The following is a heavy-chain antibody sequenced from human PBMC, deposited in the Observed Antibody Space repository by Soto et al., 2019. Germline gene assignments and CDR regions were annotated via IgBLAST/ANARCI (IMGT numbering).Heavy chain of an antibody. V-gene: IGHV4-59*01. CDR1: GGSISSYY. Sequence: SETLSLTCTVSGGSISSYYWSWIRQPPGKGLEWIGYIYYSGSTNYNPSLKSRVTISVDTSKNQFSLKLSSVTAADTAVYYCARVLGGPFGAFDIWGQGTMVTV. CDR2: IYYSGST. D-gene: IGHD3-16*01. J-gene: IGHJ3*02. CDR3: ARVLGGPFGAFDI.